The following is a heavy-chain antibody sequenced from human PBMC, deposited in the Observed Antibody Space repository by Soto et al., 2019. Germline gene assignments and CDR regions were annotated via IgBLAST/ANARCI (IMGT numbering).Heavy chain of an antibody. J-gene: IGHJ4*02. CDR3: AKPLYYGSGSGYFFAY. V-gene: IGHV3-23*01. D-gene: IGHD3-10*01. CDR1: GFTFSSYA. Sequence: GGSLRLSCAASGFTFSSYAMSWVRQAPGKGLEWVSAISGSGGSTYYADSVKGRFTISRDNSKNTLYLQMNSLRAEDTAVYYCAKPLYYGSGSGYFFAYRGQGALVTVSS. CDR2: ISGSGGST.